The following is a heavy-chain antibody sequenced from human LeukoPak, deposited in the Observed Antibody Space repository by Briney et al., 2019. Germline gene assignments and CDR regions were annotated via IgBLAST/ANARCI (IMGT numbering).Heavy chain of an antibody. CDR1: GFTFSSFW. V-gene: IGHV3-74*01. Sequence: GGSLRLSCAASGFTFSSFWMHWVRQAPGKGLVWVSRVNGDGSSTNYADSVKGRFTISRDNAKNALYLQMNSLRAEDTAVYYCAKVVTGSRNAFDIWGQGTMVTVSS. CDR3: AKVVTGSRNAFDI. CDR2: VNGDGSST. J-gene: IGHJ3*02. D-gene: IGHD1-20*01.